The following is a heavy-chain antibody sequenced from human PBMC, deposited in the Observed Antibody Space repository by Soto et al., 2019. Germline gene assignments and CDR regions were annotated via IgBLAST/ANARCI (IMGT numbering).Heavy chain of an antibody. CDR3: ATSYGNTWGQYYFDY. CDR1: GFTFSAYS. D-gene: IGHD3-16*01. J-gene: IGHJ4*02. CDR2: ISGLGGSR. Sequence: VHLLESGGGLVQPGGSLRLSCAASGFTFSAYSLSWVRQAPGKGLQWVSGISGLGGSRYYADSVKGRFTISRDNSKNSLYLQMDSLRVEDTAVYYCATSYGNTWGQYYFDYWGQGTMLIGSS. V-gene: IGHV3-23*01.